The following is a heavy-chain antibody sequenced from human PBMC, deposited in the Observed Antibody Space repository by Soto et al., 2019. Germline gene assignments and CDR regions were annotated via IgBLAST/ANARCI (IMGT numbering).Heavy chain of an antibody. Sequence: LSLTCAVYGGSFSGYYWSWIRQPPGKGLEWIGEINHSGSTNYNPSLKSRVTISVDTSKNQFSLKLSSVTAADTAVYYCARAHYGSGSSFDYWGQGTLVTVAS. CDR1: GGSFSGYY. V-gene: IGHV4-34*01. D-gene: IGHD3-10*01. CDR3: ARAHYGSGSSFDY. CDR2: INHSGST. J-gene: IGHJ4*02.